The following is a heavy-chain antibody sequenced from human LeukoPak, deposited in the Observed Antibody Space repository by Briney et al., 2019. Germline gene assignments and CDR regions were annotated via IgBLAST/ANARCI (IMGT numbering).Heavy chain of an antibody. J-gene: IGHJ5*02. CDR3: ARAGDHGSGKNWFDP. CDR1: GFTFSSYS. Sequence: GGSLRLSCAASGFTFSSYSMNWVRQAPGKGLEWVSSISSSSSSIYYADSVKGRFTISRDNAKNSLYLQMNSLMAEDTAVYYCARAGDHGSGKNWFDPWGQGTLVTVSS. CDR2: ISSSSSSI. V-gene: IGHV3-21*01. D-gene: IGHD3-10*01.